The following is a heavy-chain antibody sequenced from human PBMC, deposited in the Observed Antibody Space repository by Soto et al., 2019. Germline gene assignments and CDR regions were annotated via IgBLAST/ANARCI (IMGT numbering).Heavy chain of an antibody. D-gene: IGHD3-9*01. V-gene: IGHV1-18*01. CDR3: ASTLRYFAWLLSPYAFDI. Sequence: ASVKVSCKASGYTFTSYGISWVRQAPGQGLEWMGWISAYNGNTNYAQKLQGRVTMTTDTSTSTAYMELRSLRSDDTAVYYCASTLRYFAWLLSPYAFDIWGQGTMVTVSS. J-gene: IGHJ3*02. CDR1: GYTFTSYG. CDR2: ISAYNGNT.